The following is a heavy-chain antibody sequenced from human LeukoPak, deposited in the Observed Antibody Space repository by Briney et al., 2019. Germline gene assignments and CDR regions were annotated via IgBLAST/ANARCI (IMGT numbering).Heavy chain of an antibody. CDR2: INPNSGGT. CDR3: ARVVYAINNWFDP. CDR1: GYTFTGYY. J-gene: IGHJ5*02. D-gene: IGHD2-8*01. V-gene: IGHV1-2*02. Sequence: ASVKVSCKASGYTFTGYYMHCVRQAPGQGLEWMGWINPNSGGTNYAQKFQGRVTMTRDTSISTAYMELSRLRSDDTAVYYCARVVYAINNWFDPWGQGTLVTVSS.